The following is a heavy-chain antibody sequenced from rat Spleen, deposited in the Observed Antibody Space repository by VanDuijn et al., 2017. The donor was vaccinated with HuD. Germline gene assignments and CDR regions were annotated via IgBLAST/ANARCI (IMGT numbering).Heavy chain of an antibody. D-gene: IGHD4-5*01. Sequence: EVQLVESDGGLVQPGRSLKLSCVASGFIFSDHYVAWVRQAPTKGLEWVATITYDGSIPFYRDSVRARFTISRDNTKSTLYLQVDSLKSEDTATYYCARHGRGKTTYYYVMDAWGQGVSVTVSS. J-gene: IGHJ4*01. CDR3: ARHGRGKTTYYYVMDA. CDR1: GFIFSDHY. CDR2: ITYDGSIP. V-gene: IGHV5-29*01.